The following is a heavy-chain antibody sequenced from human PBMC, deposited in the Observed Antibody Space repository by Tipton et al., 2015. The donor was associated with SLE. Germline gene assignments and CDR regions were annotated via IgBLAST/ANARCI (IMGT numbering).Heavy chain of an antibody. CDR1: GFTFSSYA. CDR3: AKDRDGGIWLHAFDV. CDR2: ISGSGGST. D-gene: IGHD1-26*01. J-gene: IGHJ3*01. Sequence: SLRLSCAASGFTFSSYAMSWVRQAPGKGLEWVSAISGSGGSTYYADSVKGRFTISRDNSKDTLYLQMNSLTADDTAVYYCAKDRDGGIWLHAFDVWGQGTMVTVSS. V-gene: IGHV3-23*01.